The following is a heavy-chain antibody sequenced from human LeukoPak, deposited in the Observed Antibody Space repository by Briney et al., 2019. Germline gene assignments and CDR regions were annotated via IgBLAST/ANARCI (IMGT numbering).Heavy chain of an antibody. Sequence: AASVKVCCKASGYTFTSYGISWVRQAPGQGLEWMGWISAYNGNTNYAQKFQGRVTMTRDTSTSTVYMELSSLRSEDTAVYYCARDGYYDSSGYSYYYYYYGMDVWGQGTTVTVSS. V-gene: IGHV1-18*01. D-gene: IGHD3-22*01. J-gene: IGHJ6*02. CDR1: GYTFTSYG. CDR2: ISAYNGNT. CDR3: ARDGYYDSSGYSYYYYYYGMDV.